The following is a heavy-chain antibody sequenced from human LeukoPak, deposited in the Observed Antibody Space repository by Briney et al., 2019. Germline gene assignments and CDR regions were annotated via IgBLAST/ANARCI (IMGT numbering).Heavy chain of an antibody. V-gene: IGHV3-53*01. J-gene: IGHJ4*02. Sequence: GGSLRLSCAASGFTVSSNYMSWARQAPGKGLEWISVIYSGDNTDYADSVKGRFTISRDNSKNMLYLQMNSLRAEDTAVYYCARVPYYDSSGYYYPRNFDYWGQGTLVTVSS. D-gene: IGHD3-22*01. CDR3: ARVPYYDSSGYYYPRNFDY. CDR1: GFTVSSNY. CDR2: IYSGDNT.